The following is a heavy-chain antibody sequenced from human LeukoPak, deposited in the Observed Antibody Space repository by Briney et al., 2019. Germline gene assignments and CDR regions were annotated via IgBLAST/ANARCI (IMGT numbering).Heavy chain of an antibody. D-gene: IGHD2-8*01. V-gene: IGHV4-59*01. CDR3: AGAGLIRDYYYYAMDV. J-gene: IGHJ6*02. CDR1: GGSISSYY. CDR2: IYYTGTT. Sequence: SETLSLTCTVSGGSISSYYWTWIRQPPGKGLEWIGYIYYTGTTNYNPSFQSRVTISVDTSKSQFSLTLSSVTAADTAVYYCAGAGLIRDYYYYAMDVWGQGTTVTVSS.